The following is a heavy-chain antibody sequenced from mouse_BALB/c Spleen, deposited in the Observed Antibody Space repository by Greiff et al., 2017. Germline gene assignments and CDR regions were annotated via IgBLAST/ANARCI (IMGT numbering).Heavy chain of an antibody. J-gene: IGHJ1*01. Sequence: QVQLKEPGAELVKPGTSVKLSCKASGYNFTSYWINWVKLRPGQGLEWIGDIYPGSGSTNYNEKFKSKATLTVDTSSSTAYMQLSSLASEDSALYYCARRDLAIYYYGSSYVTRYFDVWGAGTTVTVSS. V-gene: IGHV1-55*01. CDR3: ARRDLAIYYYGSSYVTRYFDV. D-gene: IGHD1-1*01. CDR1: GYNFTSYW. CDR2: IYPGSGST.